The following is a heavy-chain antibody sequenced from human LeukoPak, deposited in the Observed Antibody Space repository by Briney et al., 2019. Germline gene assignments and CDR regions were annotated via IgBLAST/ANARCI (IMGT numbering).Heavy chain of an antibody. CDR1: GGSISSSSYY. CDR3: ARASKWELRSFNY. Sequence: SETLSLTCTVSGGSISSSSYYWGWIRQPPGKGLEWIGSIYYSGSTYYNPSLKSRVTIFVDTSKNQFSLRLSSVTAADTAVYYCARASKWELRSFNYWGQGTLVTVSS. V-gene: IGHV4-39*01. D-gene: IGHD1-26*01. CDR2: IYYSGST. J-gene: IGHJ4*02.